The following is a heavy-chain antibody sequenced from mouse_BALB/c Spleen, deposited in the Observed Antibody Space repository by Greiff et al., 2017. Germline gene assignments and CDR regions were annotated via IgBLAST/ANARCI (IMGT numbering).Heavy chain of an antibody. Sequence: VQLKESGPGLVKPSQSLSLTCTVTGYSITSDYAWTWIRQFPGNKLEWMGYISYSGSTSYNPSLKSRISITRDTSKNQFFLKLNSVTTEDTATYYCAREMGYDGPYAMDYWGQGTSVTVSS. CDR1: GYSITSDYA. CDR3: AREMGYDGPYAMDY. CDR2: ISYSGST. V-gene: IGHV3-2*02. J-gene: IGHJ4*01. D-gene: IGHD2-14*01.